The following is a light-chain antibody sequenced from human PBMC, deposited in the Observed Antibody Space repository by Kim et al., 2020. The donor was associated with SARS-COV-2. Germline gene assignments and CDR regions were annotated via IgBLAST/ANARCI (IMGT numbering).Light chain of an antibody. CDR2: EVS. CDR3: CSYSVSSTFV. Sequence: QSALTQPASVSGPPGQSITISCTGTSSDVGSYNLVSWYQQYPGKAPKLMIYEVSKRPSGVSNRFSGSKSGNTASLTISGLQAEDEAAYYCCSYSVSSTFVFGTGTKVTVL. CDR1: SSDVGSYNL. V-gene: IGLV2-23*02. J-gene: IGLJ1*01.